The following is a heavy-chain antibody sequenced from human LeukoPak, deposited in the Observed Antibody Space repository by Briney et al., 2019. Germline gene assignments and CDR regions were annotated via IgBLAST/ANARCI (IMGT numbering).Heavy chain of an antibody. V-gene: IGHV1-18*04. CDR3: ARVLAYCSSTSCHDY. J-gene: IGHJ4*02. Sequence: ASVKVSCKASGYTFTSYYMHWLRQAPGQGLEWMGWISAYNGNTDYAQKLQGRVTMTTDTSTSTAYMELRSLRSDDTAVYYCARVLAYCSSTSCHDYWGQGTLVTVYS. CDR1: GYTFTSYY. D-gene: IGHD2-2*01. CDR2: ISAYNGNT.